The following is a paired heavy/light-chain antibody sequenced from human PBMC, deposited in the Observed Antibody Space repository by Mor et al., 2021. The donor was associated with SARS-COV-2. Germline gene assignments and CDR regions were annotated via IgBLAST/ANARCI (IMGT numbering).Heavy chain of an antibody. Sequence: QVQLVESGGGVVHPGGSLRLSCAASGFTFTNYGMHWVRQAPGKGLEWVAFIRYEGNNKYYADSVKGRFTISRDNSKNTVYLQMNSLRTEDTAVYYCAIDHETMVRGVVILYFQNWGRGTLATVSS. D-gene: IGHD3-10*01. J-gene: IGHJ1*01. CDR2: IRYEGNNK. V-gene: IGHV3-30*02. CDR3: AIDHETMVRGVVILYFQN. CDR1: GFTFTNYG.
Light chain of an antibody. J-gene: IGLJ2*01. V-gene: IGLV3-21*02. Sequence: SYVLTQPPSVSVAPGQTARITCGGNNIGGKSVHWYQQNPGQAPVLIVYDDGYRPSGIPERFSGSNSGNTATLTISRVEAGDEADYYCQVWDSTSDHVVFGGGTKLTVL. CDR1: NIGGKS. CDR2: DDG. CDR3: QVWDSTSDHVV.